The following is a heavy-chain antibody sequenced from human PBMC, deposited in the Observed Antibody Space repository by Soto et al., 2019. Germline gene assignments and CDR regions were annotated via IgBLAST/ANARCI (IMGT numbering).Heavy chain of an antibody. CDR1: GFTLSSYA. Sequence: EVQLLESGGGLVQPGGSLRLSCAASGFTLSSYAMSWVRQAPGKGLEWVSAISGSGGTTYYADSVKGWFTISRDTSKNTLYLQMNSLRAEDTAVYYCAKVEMYYSDSSGYYSSPLFWGQGTLVTVSS. J-gene: IGHJ4*02. V-gene: IGHV3-23*01. D-gene: IGHD3-22*01. CDR2: ISGSGGTT. CDR3: AKVEMYYSDSSGYYSSPLF.